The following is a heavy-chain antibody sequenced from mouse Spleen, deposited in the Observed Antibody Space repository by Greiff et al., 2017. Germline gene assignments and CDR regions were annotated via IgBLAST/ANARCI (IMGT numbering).Heavy chain of an antibody. CDR3: ARGLGYGNWGFAY. Sequence: EVKLMESGGGLVKPGGSLKLSCAASGFTFSDYYMYWVRQTPEKRLEWVATISDGGSYTYYPDSVKGRFTISRDNAKNNLYLQMSSLKSEDTAMYYCARGLGYGNWGFAYWGQGTLVTVSA. CDR2: ISDGGSYT. J-gene: IGHJ3*01. V-gene: IGHV5-4*02. CDR1: GFTFSDYY. D-gene: IGHD2-10*02.